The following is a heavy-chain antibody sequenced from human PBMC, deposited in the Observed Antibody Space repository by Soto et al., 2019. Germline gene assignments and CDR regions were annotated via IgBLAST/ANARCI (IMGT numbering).Heavy chain of an antibody. V-gene: IGHV4-39*01. J-gene: IGHJ5*02. CDR3: ARDYFDSSDYTTNWYDP. D-gene: IGHD3-22*01. Sequence: SETLSLTCGVSGDSISNSRFYWAWIRQPPGEGLEWIGSIYHTGNAYYNPSLKSRVTISVDTSKNQFSLKVTSVTAADTALYYCARDYFDSSDYTTNWYDPWGQGTLVTVSS. CDR1: GDSISNSRFY. CDR2: IYHTGNA.